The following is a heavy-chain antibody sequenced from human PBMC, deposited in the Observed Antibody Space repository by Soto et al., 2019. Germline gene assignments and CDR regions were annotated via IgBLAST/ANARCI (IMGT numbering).Heavy chain of an antibody. CDR1: GHTLTELS. CDR2: VDPEGGEA. J-gene: IGHJ4*02. Sequence: ASVKVSCKSSGHTLTELSIHGVRQAPGKGLEGMGGVDPEGGEAIYAQKCHGRVTVTEDTVTVTAYMELRGLNSDDTAVHYCATRILLRGAMITNMNFDFWGQGTPVTVSS. CDR3: ATRILLRGAMITNMNFDF. V-gene: IGHV1-24*01. D-gene: IGHD3-10*01.